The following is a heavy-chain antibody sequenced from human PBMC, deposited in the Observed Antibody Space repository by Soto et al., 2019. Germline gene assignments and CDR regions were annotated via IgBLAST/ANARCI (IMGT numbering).Heavy chain of an antibody. D-gene: IGHD6-19*01. Sequence: PSETLSLTCTVSGGSISSYYWSWIRQPPGKGLEWIGYIYYSGSTNYNPSLKSRVTISVDTSKNQFSLKLSSVTAADTAVYYCARIAVAGKFAYWGQGTLVTVSS. CDR2: IYYSGST. CDR3: ARIAVAGKFAY. V-gene: IGHV4-59*01. CDR1: GGSISSYY. J-gene: IGHJ4*02.